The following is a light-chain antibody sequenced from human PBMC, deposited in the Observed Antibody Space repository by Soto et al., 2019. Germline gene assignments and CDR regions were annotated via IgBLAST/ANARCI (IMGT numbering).Light chain of an antibody. J-gene: IGLJ1*01. CDR2: EVN. V-gene: IGLV2-8*01. Sequence: QSALTQPPSASGSPGQSVTISCTGISSDVGVYNYVSWYQQHPGKAPKLLIYEVNKRPSGVPDRFSGSQSANTASLTVSGLQAEDEADYYCSSYADNTLYVFGTGTKLTVL. CDR1: SSDVGVYNY. CDR3: SSYADNTLYV.